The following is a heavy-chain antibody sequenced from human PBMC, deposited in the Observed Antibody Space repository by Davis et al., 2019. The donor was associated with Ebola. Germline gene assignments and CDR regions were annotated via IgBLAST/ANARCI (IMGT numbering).Heavy chain of an antibody. D-gene: IGHD1-1*01. V-gene: IGHV3-7*01. CDR1: GFTFSSYW. Sequence: ESLKISCAASGFTFSSYWMSWVRQAPGKGLEWVANIKQDGSEKYYVDSVKGRFTISRDNAKNTLYLQMNSLRAEDTAVYYCARATRGWFDPWGQGTLVTVSS. CDR2: IKQDGSEK. J-gene: IGHJ5*02. CDR3: ARATRGWFDP.